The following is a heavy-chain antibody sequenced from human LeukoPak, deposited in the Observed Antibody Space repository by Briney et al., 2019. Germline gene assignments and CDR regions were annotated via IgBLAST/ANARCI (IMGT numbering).Heavy chain of an antibody. J-gene: IGHJ4*02. CDR2: INQDGSVK. Sequence: PGGSLRLSCAASGFTYRSYWMTWVRQAPGKGLEWVANINQDGSVKYYVYSVKGRFTISRDNAKNSLYLQMNSLRAEDTAVYYCARIGYASSSLDYWGQGTLVTVSS. V-gene: IGHV3-7*01. CDR1: GFTYRSYW. D-gene: IGHD6-6*01. CDR3: ARIGYASSSLDY.